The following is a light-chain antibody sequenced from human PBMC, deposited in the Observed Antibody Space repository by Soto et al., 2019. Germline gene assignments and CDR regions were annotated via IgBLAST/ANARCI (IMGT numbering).Light chain of an antibody. J-gene: IGLJ1*01. CDR1: SSDVGGYNY. Sequence: QSVLTQPASVSGSPGQSITISCTGTSSDVGGYNYVSWYQQHPGKAPKLMIYEVCNRPSGVSNRFSGSKSGNTASLTISGLQAEDEADYYCSSYTSSSTRVFGTGTKVTVL. CDR2: EVC. CDR3: SSYTSSSTRV. V-gene: IGLV2-14*01.